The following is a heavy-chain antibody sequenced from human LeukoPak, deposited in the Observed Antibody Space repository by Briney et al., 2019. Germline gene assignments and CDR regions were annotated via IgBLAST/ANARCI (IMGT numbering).Heavy chain of an antibody. D-gene: IGHD3-10*01. CDR2: IWYDGSNK. Sequence: GSLRLSCAASGFTFSSYGMHWVRQAPGKGLEWVAVIWYDGSNKYYADSVKGRFTISRDNSKNTLYLQMNSLRAEDTAVYYCARDRGRGMYYFDYWGQGTLVTVSS. CDR1: GFTFSSYG. CDR3: ARDRGRGMYYFDY. V-gene: IGHV3-33*01. J-gene: IGHJ4*02.